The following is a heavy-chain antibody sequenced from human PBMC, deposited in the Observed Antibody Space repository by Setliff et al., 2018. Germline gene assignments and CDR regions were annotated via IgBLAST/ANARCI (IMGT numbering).Heavy chain of an antibody. Sequence: ASVKVSCKASGYTFATYGISWVRQAPGQGLEWMGWISPYNSNTNYAQNFQGRVTMTTDTSTSTAYMELSRLRSDDTAVYYCARDHVYGSQYYYYYYGMDVWGQGTTVTVSS. CDR2: ISPYNSNT. CDR1: GYTFATYG. J-gene: IGHJ6*02. D-gene: IGHD3-10*01. V-gene: IGHV1-18*01. CDR3: ARDHVYGSQYYYYYYGMDV.